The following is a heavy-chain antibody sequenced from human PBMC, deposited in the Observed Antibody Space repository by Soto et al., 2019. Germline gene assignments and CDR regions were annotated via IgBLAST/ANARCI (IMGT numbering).Heavy chain of an antibody. D-gene: IGHD6-13*01. CDR1: GGSVSSGSYY. Sequence: SETLSLTCTVSGGSVSSGSYYWSWIRQPPGKGLEWIGYIYYSGSTNYNPSLKSRVTISVDTSKNQFSLKLSSVTAADTAVYYCARDSGYSSSWYFDYWGQGTLVTVSS. CDR3: ARDSGYSSSWYFDY. CDR2: IYYSGST. J-gene: IGHJ4*02. V-gene: IGHV4-61*01.